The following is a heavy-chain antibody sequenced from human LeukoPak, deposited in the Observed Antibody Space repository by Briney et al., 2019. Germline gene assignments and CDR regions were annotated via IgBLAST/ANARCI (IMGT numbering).Heavy chain of an antibody. D-gene: IGHD2-2*01. CDR3: AASSLDIGVVPAAGHFDY. V-gene: IGHV4-39*01. Sequence: PSQTLSLTCTVSGGSISSSSYYWGWIRQPPGMGLEWVGTIYYSGSTYYNPSLKSRVTVSVDTSKNHFSLKLSSVTAADTAVYYCAASSLDIGVVPAAGHFDYWGRGTLVTVSS. CDR1: GGSISSSSYY. CDR2: IYYSGST. J-gene: IGHJ4*02.